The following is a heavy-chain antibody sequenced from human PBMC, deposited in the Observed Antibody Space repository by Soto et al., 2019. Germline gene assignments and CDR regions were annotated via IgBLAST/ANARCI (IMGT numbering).Heavy chain of an antibody. Sequence: ASVKVSCKASGGTFSSYTISWVRQAPGQGLEWMGRIIPILGIANYAQKFQGRVTITADKSTSTAYMELSSLRSEDTAVYYCAKAVLWEKCAFHVWGHGKMLTV. CDR2: IIPILGIA. CDR3: AKAVLWEKCAFHV. J-gene: IGHJ3*01. CDR1: GGTFSSYT. V-gene: IGHV1-69*02. D-gene: IGHD1-26*01.